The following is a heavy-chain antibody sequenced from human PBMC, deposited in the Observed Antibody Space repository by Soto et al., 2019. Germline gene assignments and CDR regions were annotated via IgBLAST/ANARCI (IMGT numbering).Heavy chain of an antibody. D-gene: IGHD5-18*01. J-gene: IGHJ6*02. Sequence: PSETLSLTCTVSGGSISSSSYYWGWIRQPPGKGLERIGSIYYSGSTYYNPSLKSRVTISVYTSKNQFSLKLSSVTAAGTAVYYCAAPLTRGYSYGFHYYYGMDVWGQGTTVTVSS. V-gene: IGHV4-39*01. CDR3: AAPLTRGYSYGFHYYYGMDV. CDR2: IYYSGST. CDR1: GGSISSSSYY.